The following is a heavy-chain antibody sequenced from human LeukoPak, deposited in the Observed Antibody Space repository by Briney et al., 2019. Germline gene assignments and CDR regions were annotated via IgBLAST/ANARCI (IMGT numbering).Heavy chain of an antibody. D-gene: IGHD1-26*01. Sequence: GASVKVSCKASGYTFTSYGISWVRQAPGQGLEWMGWISTYNGNANYAQKFQGRVTMTTDTSTSTAYMELRSLRSDDTAVYYCARAVVSGRYDYWGQGTLVTVSS. CDR3: ARAVVSGRYDY. J-gene: IGHJ4*02. CDR2: ISTYNGNA. CDR1: GYTFTSYG. V-gene: IGHV1-18*01.